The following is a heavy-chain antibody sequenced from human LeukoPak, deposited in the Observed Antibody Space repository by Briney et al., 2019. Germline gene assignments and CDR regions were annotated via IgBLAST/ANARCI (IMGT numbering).Heavy chain of an antibody. Sequence: SETLSLTCTVSGGSISSYYWSWIRQPPGKGLEWIGYIYYSGSTNYNPSLKSRVTISVDTSKNQFSLKLGSVTAADTAVYYCARGSPIELFLFDYWGQGTLVTVSS. J-gene: IGHJ4*02. CDR3: ARGSPIELFLFDY. V-gene: IGHV4-59*01. CDR1: GGSISSYY. CDR2: IYYSGST. D-gene: IGHD3-10*01.